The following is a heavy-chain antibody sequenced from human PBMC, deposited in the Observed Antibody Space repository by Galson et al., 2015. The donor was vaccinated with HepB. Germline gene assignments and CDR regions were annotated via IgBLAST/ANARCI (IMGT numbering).Heavy chain of an antibody. Sequence: SLRLSCAASGFTFSSYSMNWVRQAPGKGLEWVSYISSSSSTIYYADSVKGRFTISRDNAKNSLYLQMNSLRAEDTAVYYCARDLGPYYYDSSGYPLWGQGTLVTVSS. V-gene: IGHV3-48*01. CDR2: ISSSSSTI. J-gene: IGHJ4*02. D-gene: IGHD3-22*01. CDR1: GFTFSSYS. CDR3: ARDLGPYYYDSSGYPL.